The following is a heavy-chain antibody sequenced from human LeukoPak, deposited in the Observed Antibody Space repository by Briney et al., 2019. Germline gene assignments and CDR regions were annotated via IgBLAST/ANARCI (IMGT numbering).Heavy chain of an antibody. CDR2: IRYDGTNK. Sequence: GGSLRLSCEVSGIIFSGYGIHWVRQAPGKGLEWVAFIRYDGTNKYYADSVKGRFTISRDNSNNTLYLQMNSLRLEDTAVYYCAKVGSGWYGVDYWGQGTLVTVSS. CDR3: AKVGSGWYGVDY. D-gene: IGHD6-19*01. J-gene: IGHJ4*02. CDR1: GIIFSGYG. V-gene: IGHV3-30*02.